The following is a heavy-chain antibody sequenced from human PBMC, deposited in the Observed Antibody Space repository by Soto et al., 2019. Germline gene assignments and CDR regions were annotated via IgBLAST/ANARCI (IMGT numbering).Heavy chain of an antibody. J-gene: IGHJ5*02. CDR2: INSDGSST. CDR1: GFTFSSYW. D-gene: IGHD4-17*01. Sequence: GGSLRLSCAASGFTFSSYWMHWVRQAPGKGLVWVSRINSDGSSTSYADSVKGRFTISRDNANNTLYLQMNSLRAEDTDVYYCARPSNKGDYESGWFDRWGQGTLVTVSS. V-gene: IGHV3-74*01. CDR3: ARPSNKGDYESGWFDR.